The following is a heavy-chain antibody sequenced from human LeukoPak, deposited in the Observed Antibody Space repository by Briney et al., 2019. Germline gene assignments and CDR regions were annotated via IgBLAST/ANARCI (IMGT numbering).Heavy chain of an antibody. CDR3: AKGQMRSSRELLSSFDY. D-gene: IGHD1-26*01. CDR2: INHSGST. J-gene: IGHJ4*02. V-gene: IGHV4-34*01. Sequence: SETLSLTCAVHGGLVSGYSWSWIRQSPGKGLEWIGEINHSGSTNYNPSLKSRVTIAADTSKKEFSLKLTSVTAADTAVYYCAKGQMRSSRELLSSFDYWGQGTLVTVSS. CDR1: GGLVSGYS.